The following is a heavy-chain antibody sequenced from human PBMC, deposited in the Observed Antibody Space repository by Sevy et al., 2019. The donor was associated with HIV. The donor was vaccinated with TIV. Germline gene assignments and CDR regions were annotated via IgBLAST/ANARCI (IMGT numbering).Heavy chain of an antibody. V-gene: IGHV3-30-3*01. CDR3: ARNMEDSSFDAFDI. CDR1: GFTFSSYA. J-gene: IGHJ3*02. Sequence: GGSLRLSCAASGFTFSSYAMHWVRQAPGKGLEWVAVISYDGSNKYYADSVKGRFTISRDNSKNTLYLQMNSLRAEDTAVYYCARNMEDSSFDAFDIWDQGTMVTVSS. CDR2: ISYDGSNK. D-gene: IGHD6-6*01.